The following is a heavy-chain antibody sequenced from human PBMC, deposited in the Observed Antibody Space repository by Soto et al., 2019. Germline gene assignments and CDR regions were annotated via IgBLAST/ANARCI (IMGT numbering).Heavy chain of an antibody. D-gene: IGHD3-22*01. Sequence: TSETLSLTCTVSGGSISSGGYYWSWIRQHPGKGLEWIGYIYYSGSTYYNPSLKSRVTISVDTSKNQFSLKLSSVTAADTAVYYCARGLPAYYYDSSSYVCYAGTPPPFDSWGLGTLVTVSS. CDR3: ARGLPAYYYDSSSYVCYAGTPPPFDS. V-gene: IGHV4-31*03. J-gene: IGHJ4*02. CDR2: IYYSGST. CDR1: GGSISSGGYY.